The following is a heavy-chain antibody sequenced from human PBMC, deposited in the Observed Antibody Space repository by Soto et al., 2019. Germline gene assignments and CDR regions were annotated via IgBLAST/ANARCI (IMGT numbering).Heavy chain of an antibody. CDR1: GGSFSGYY. CDR3: ASNLRYFDWFLDY. Sequence: QVQLQQWGAGLLKPSETLSPTCAVYGGSFSGYYWSWIRQPPGKGLEWIGEKNHRVSKNYNPSLNSRVTISVDTSKTQFALKLSSVTAAGTSVYYCASNLRYFDWFLDYWGQGTLVTVSS. CDR2: KNHRVSK. J-gene: IGHJ4*02. D-gene: IGHD3-9*01. V-gene: IGHV4-34*01.